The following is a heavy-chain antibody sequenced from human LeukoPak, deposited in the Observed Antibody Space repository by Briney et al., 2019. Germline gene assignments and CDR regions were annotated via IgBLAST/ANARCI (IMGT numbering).Heavy chain of an antibody. Sequence: ASVKVSCKASGYTFTGYYMHWVRQAPGQGLEWMGWINPNSGGTNYAQKFQGRVTMTRNTSISTAYMELSSLRSEDTAVYYCARGLVYCSSTSCYWPTLHYYYGMDVWGQGTTVTVSS. CDR3: ARGLVYCSSTSCYWPTLHYYYGMDV. J-gene: IGHJ6*02. D-gene: IGHD2-2*01. CDR1: GYTFTGYY. CDR2: INPNSGGT. V-gene: IGHV1-2*02.